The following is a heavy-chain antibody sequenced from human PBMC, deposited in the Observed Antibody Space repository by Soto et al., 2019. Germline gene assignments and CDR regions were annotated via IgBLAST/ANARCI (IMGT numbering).Heavy chain of an antibody. CDR3: ARGPRIAARPYYYYGMDV. Sequence: GGSLRLSCAASGFTFSSYWMSWVRQAPGKGLEWVANIKQDGSEKYYVDSVKGRFTISRDNAKNSLYLQMNSLRAEDTAVYYCARGPRIAARPYYYYGMDVWGQGTTVTVSS. CDR1: GFTFSSYW. J-gene: IGHJ6*02. V-gene: IGHV3-7*01. D-gene: IGHD6-6*01. CDR2: IKQDGSEK.